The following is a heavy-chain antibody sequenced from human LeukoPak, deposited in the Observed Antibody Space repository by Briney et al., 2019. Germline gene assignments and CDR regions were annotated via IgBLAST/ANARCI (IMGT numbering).Heavy chain of an antibody. J-gene: IGHJ5*02. Sequence: SETLSLTCTVSGGSISSYYWSWIRQPPGKGLEWIGYIYYSGSTNYNPSLKSRVTISVDTSKNQFSLKLSSVTAADTAVYYCASNTAYKSGWSDPWGQGTLVTVSS. V-gene: IGHV4-59*01. D-gene: IGHD5-18*01. CDR3: ASNTAYKSGWSDP. CDR1: GGSISSYY. CDR2: IYYSGST.